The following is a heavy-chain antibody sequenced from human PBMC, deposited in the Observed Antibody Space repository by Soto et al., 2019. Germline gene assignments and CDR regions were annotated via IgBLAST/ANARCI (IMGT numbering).Heavy chain of an antibody. V-gene: IGHV3-74*01. D-gene: IGHD5-18*01. CDR2: INSDGSSI. CDR1: GFTFSSHW. CDR3: VRIQYNMDV. J-gene: IGHJ6*03. Sequence: GGSLRLSCAASGFTFSSHWMHWVRQVPGKGLVWVSRINSDGSSIGYADSVKGRFTVSRDNAKNTLYLEMNSLRAEDTAVYYCVRIQYNMDVWGKGTTVTVSS.